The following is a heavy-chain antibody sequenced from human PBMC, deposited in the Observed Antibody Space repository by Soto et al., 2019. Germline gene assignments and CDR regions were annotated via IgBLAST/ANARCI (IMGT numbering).Heavy chain of an antibody. CDR1: GFTFSSYA. V-gene: IGHV3-64*02. D-gene: IGHD2-15*01. J-gene: IGHJ4*02. CDR3: ARARGVLAATYYDY. Sequence: GGSLRLSCAASGFTFSSYAMHWVRQAPGKGLEYVSAISSNGASTYYADSVKGRFTISRDNSKNTLYLQMGSLRAEDMAVYYCARARGVLAATYYDYWGQGTLVTVSS. CDR2: ISSNGAST.